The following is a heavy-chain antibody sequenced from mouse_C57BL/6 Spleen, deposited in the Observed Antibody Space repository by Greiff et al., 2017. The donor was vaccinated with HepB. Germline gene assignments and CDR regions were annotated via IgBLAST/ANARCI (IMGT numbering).Heavy chain of an antibody. Sequence: EVKVVESGGGLVKPGGSLKLSCAASGFTFSDYGMHWVRQAPEKGLEWVAYISSGSSTIYYADTVKGRFTISRDNAKNTLFLQMTSLRSEDTAMYYCARTKGIYYDYDAWFAYWGQGTLVTVSA. CDR1: GFTFSDYG. J-gene: IGHJ3*01. D-gene: IGHD2-4*01. V-gene: IGHV5-17*01. CDR2: ISSGSSTI. CDR3: ARTKGIYYDYDAWFAY.